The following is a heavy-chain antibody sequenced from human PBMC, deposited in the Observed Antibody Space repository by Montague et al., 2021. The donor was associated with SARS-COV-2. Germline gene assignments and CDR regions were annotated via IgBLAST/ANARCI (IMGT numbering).Heavy chain of an antibody. CDR1: GFTFSSYA. J-gene: IGHJ6*02. Sequence: SLRLSCAASGFTFSSYAMHWVRQAPGKGLEWVAVISYDGSNKHYADPVKGRLTISRDNSKNTLYLQMNSLRAEDTAVYSCARDIASYRSGWYYYYYGMDVWGQGTTVTVSS. D-gene: IGHD6-19*01. CDR2: ISYDGSNK. CDR3: ARDIASYRSGWYYYYYGMDV. V-gene: IGHV3-30*04.